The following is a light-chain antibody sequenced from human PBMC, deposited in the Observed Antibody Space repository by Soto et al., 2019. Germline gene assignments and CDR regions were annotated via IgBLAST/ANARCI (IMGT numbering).Light chain of an antibody. Sequence: DIQMTQSPSTVSASVGDRVTITCRASQSISSWLAWYQQKPGKAPKLLIYKASSLESGVPSRFSGSGSGTEFTLTISSLQPDDFATYYCQQYNSYSWTFGQGTEVEIK. CDR3: QQYNSYSWT. J-gene: IGKJ1*01. V-gene: IGKV1-5*03. CDR1: QSISSW. CDR2: KAS.